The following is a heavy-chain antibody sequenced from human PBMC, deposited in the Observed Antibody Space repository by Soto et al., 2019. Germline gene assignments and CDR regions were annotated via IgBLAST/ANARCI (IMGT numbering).Heavy chain of an antibody. CDR1: GYTFTGYY. J-gene: IGHJ3*02. V-gene: IGHV1-2*02. CDR2: INPNSGGT. D-gene: IGHD4-17*01. CDR3: AGTTVAYHDAFDI. Sequence: GASVKVSCKASGYTFTGYYMHWVRQAPGQGLEWMGWINPNSGGTNYAQKFQGRVTMTRDTSTSTVYMELSSLRSEDTAVYYCAGTTVAYHDAFDIWGQGTMVTVSS.